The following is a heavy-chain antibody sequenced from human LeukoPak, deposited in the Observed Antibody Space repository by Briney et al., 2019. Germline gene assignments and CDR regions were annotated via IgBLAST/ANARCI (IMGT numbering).Heavy chain of an antibody. Sequence: PGGSLRLSCAASGFIFSRYALRWVRQAPGKGLEWLTVIAADGKDIKYADSVRGRFTIPRDNSKSALYLQMNSLRVEDTAVYYCAKDQQAVSAAYYFDSWGQGTLVTASS. CDR3: AKDQQAVSAAYYFDS. V-gene: IGHV3-30*18. CDR2: IAADGKDI. CDR1: GFIFSRYA. D-gene: IGHD2-2*01. J-gene: IGHJ4*02.